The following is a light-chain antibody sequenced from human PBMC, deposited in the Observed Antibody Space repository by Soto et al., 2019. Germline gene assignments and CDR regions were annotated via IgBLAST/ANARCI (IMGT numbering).Light chain of an antibody. J-gene: IGKJ1*01. CDR1: QSVSSSY. Sequence: EIVLTQSPGTLSLSPGERATLSCRASQSVSSSYLAWYQQKPGQAPRLLIHGASSRATGIPDRFSGSGSGPDFTLTISRLEPVDFAVYYCQQFWTFGQGTKVEIK. CDR3: QQFWT. CDR2: GAS. V-gene: IGKV3-20*01.